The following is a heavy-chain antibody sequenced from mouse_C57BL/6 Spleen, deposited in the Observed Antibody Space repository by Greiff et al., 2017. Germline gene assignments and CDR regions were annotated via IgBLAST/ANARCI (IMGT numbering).Heavy chain of an antibody. J-gene: IGHJ2*01. CDR2: INPSTGGT. CDR1: GYSFTGYY. CDR3: ARLLPYYFDY. D-gene: IGHD2-3*01. Sequence: VQLQQSGPELVKPGASVKISCKASGYSFTGYYMNWVKQSPKKSLEWIGEINPSTGGTTYNQKFKAKATLTVDKSSSTAYMQLKSLTSEDSAVYYCARLLPYYFDYWGQGTTLTVSS. V-gene: IGHV1-42*01.